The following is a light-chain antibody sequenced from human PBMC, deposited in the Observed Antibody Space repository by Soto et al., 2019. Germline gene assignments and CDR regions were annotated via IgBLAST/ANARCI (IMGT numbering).Light chain of an antibody. J-gene: IGLJ1*01. V-gene: IGLV2-8*01. CDR2: EVD. CDR3: SSNAGGINLEV. CDR1: RSDVGGYKY. Sequence: QSALTQPPSASGSPGQSVTISCTGTRSDVGGYKYVSWYQQHPGKAPQLMIYEVDKRPSGAPYRFSGSKSGNTASLTVSGLQAEDEADYYFSSNAGGINLEVFGTGTKVTVL.